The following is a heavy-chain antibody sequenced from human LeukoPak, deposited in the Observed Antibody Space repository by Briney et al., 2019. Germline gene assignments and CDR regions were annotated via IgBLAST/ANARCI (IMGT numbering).Heavy chain of an antibody. J-gene: IGHJ3*01. D-gene: IGHD4-17*01. CDR2: ISDGGDNT. Sequence: GGSLRLSCAASGFTFSNSAMSWVRQAPGKGLEWVSSISDGGDNTYYTDSVKGRFTLSRDNSKNTLYLQMNSPRVEDTAVYHCAKTGVTTVYDGFHFWGQGTMIIVSS. V-gene: IGHV3-23*01. CDR3: AKTGVTTVYDGFHF. CDR1: GFTFSNSA.